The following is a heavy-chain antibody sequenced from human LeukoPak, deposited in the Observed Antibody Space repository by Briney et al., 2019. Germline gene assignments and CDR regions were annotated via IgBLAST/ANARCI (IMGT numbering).Heavy chain of an antibody. CDR2: ISGSGGST. CDR1: GFTFSSYA. Sequence: GGSLRLSCAASGFTFSSYAMSWVRQAPGKGLEWVSAISGSGGSTYYADSVKGRFTISRDNSKNTLYLQMNSLRAEDTAVYYCAKLSPRGRYNWNYAVEPFFDYWGQGTLVTVSS. CDR3: AKLSPRGRYNWNYAVEPFFDY. J-gene: IGHJ4*02. D-gene: IGHD1-7*01. V-gene: IGHV3-23*01.